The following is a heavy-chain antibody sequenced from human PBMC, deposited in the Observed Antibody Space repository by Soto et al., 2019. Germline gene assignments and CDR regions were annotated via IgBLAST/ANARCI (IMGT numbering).Heavy chain of an antibody. CDR1: GGSISSSSYY. CDR2: IYYSGST. CDR3: ARHGSYGYENYYMDV. V-gene: IGHV4-39*01. D-gene: IGHD5-18*01. J-gene: IGHJ6*03. Sequence: PSETLSLTCTVSGGSISSSSYYWGWIRQPPGKGLEWIGSIYYSGSTYYNPSLKSRVTISVDTSKNQFSPKLSSVTAADTAVYYCARHGSYGYENYYMDVWGKGTTVTVSS.